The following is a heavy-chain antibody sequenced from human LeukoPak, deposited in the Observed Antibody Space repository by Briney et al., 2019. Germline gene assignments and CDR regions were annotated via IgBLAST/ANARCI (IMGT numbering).Heavy chain of an antibody. CDR3: ARENYDFWSGYSAWCDP. CDR2: IYYSGST. V-gene: IGHV4-59*01. Sequence: SETLSLTCTVSGGSISSYYWSWIRQPPGKGLEWIGYIYYSGSTNYNPSLKSRVTISVDTSKNQFSLKLSSVTAADTAVYYCARENYDFWSGYSAWCDPWGQGTLVTVSS. J-gene: IGHJ5*02. CDR1: GGSISSYY. D-gene: IGHD3-3*01.